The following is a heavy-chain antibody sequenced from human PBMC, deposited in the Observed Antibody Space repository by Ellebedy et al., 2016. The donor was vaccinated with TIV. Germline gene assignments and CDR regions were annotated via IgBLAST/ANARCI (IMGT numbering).Heavy chain of an antibody. CDR3: AADRYCSGGNCYWVDY. Sequence: GESLKISCAASGLTFNIYVMNWVRQAPGKGLEWVSTISGSGGRTHYADSVKGLFTISRDNSKNTLYLQVNSLRAEDTAVYYCAADRYCSGGNCYWVDYWGQGTLVTVSS. D-gene: IGHD2-15*01. V-gene: IGHV3-23*01. CDR1: GLTFNIYV. CDR2: ISGSGGRT. J-gene: IGHJ4*02.